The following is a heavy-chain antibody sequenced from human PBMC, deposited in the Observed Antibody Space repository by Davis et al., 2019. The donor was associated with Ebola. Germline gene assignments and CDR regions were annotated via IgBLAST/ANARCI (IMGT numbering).Heavy chain of an antibody. CDR3: ARIPSDYGDTTYYYYYGMDV. V-gene: IGHV3-23*01. CDR1: GFTFRSYA. D-gene: IGHD4-17*01. Sequence: GGSLRLSCAASGFTFRSYAMNWVRQAPGKGLEWISVISGTGGSTYYADSVRGRFTVSRDNAKNSLYLQMNSLRAEDTAVYYCARIPSDYGDTTYYYYYGMDVWGKGTTVTVSS. J-gene: IGHJ6*04. CDR2: ISGTGGST.